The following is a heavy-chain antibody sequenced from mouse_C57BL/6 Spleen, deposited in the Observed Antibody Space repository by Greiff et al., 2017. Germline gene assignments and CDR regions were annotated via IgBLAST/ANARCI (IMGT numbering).Heavy chain of an antibody. V-gene: IGHV1-81*01. CDR3: ARYSMGITTVVAHFDY. J-gene: IGHJ2*01. Sequence: QVQLQQSGAELARPGASVKLSCKASGYTFTSYGISWVKQRTGQGLEWIGEIYPRSGNTYYNEKFKGQANLTADKSSSTAYMELRSLTSEDSAVYFCARYSMGITTVVAHFDYWGQGTTLTVSS. CDR1: GYTFTSYG. D-gene: IGHD1-1*01. CDR2: IYPRSGNT.